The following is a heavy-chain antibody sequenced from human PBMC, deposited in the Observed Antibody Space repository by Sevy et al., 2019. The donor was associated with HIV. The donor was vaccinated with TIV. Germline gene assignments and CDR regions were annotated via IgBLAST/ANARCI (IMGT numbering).Heavy chain of an antibody. CDR1: GFTFDDYA. Sequence: GGSLRLSCAASGFTFDDYAMHWVRQAPGKGLEWVSGISWNSGNIGYADSVKGRFTISRDNAKSSLHLQMNSLRAEDTARYYCVRAIAADGSFWGQGTLVTVSS. D-gene: IGHD6-13*01. CDR2: ISWNSGNI. CDR3: VRAIAADGSF. J-gene: IGHJ4*02. V-gene: IGHV3-9*01.